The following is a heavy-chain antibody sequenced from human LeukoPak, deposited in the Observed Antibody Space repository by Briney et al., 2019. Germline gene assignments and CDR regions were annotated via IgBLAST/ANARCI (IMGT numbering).Heavy chain of an antibody. D-gene: IGHD4-11*01. V-gene: IGHV5-51*01. CDR1: GYSFTSYW. CDR2: IYPHDSDT. Sequence: GESLKISCESSGYSFTSYWIGWVRQMPGKGLEWMGIIYPHDSDTRYSPSFQGQVTISADKSISTAYLQWSSLKASDTAMYYCARLQWDYNNYKGFDPWGQGTLVTVSS. J-gene: IGHJ5*02. CDR3: ARLQWDYNNYKGFDP.